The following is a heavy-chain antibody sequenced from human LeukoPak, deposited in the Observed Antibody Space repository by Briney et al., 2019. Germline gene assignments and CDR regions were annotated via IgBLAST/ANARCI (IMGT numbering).Heavy chain of an antibody. Sequence: GGSLRLSCAASGFTFSNHAMNWVRQTPGKGLEWVSSIGGNGGSTYYGDSVKGRFTISRDNSKDTLYLQMNSLSAEDTAVYYCARCTKYTTGWCNWFDPWGQGTLVTVSS. V-gene: IGHV3-23*01. J-gene: IGHJ5*02. D-gene: IGHD6-19*01. CDR1: GFTFSNHA. CDR3: ARCTKYTTGWCNWFDP. CDR2: IGGNGGST.